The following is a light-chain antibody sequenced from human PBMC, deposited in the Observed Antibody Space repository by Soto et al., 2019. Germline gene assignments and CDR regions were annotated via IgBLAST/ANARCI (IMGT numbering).Light chain of an antibody. Sequence: DIQMTQSPSSLSASVGDRVTITCRASHDTSNSVAWFQQRPGMAPKSLIYGASSLQSGVSSRFSGSGSVTQFTLTLSSLQPEDFATYYCQQYSSFPYTFGQGTKLEIK. V-gene: IGKV1-16*01. CDR1: HDTSNS. J-gene: IGKJ2*01. CDR2: GAS. CDR3: QQYSSFPYT.